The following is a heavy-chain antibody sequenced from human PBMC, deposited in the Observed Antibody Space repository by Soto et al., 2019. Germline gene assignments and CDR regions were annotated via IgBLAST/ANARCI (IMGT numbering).Heavy chain of an antibody. J-gene: IGHJ4*02. CDR2: INSDGSST. Sequence: GGSLRLSCAASGFTFSSYWMHWVRQAPGKGLVWVSRINSDGSSTSYADSVKGRFTISRDNAKNTLYLQMNSLRAEDTAVYYCARSYDFWSGYYTGYFDYWGQGTLVTVSS. D-gene: IGHD3-3*01. V-gene: IGHV3-74*01. CDR3: ARSYDFWSGYYTGYFDY. CDR1: GFTFSSYW.